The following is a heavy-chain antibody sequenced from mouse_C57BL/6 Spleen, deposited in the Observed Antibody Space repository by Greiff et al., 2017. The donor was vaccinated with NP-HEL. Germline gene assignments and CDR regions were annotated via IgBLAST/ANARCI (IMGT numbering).Heavy chain of an antibody. Sequence: VQLKQSGTVLARPGASVKMSCKTSGYTFTSYWMHWVKQRPGQGLEWIGAIYPGNSDTSYNQKFKGKAKLTAVTSASTAYMELSSLTNEDSAVYYCTRVRYGNYDYYAMGCWGQGTSVTVSS. CDR2: IYPGNSDT. J-gene: IGHJ4*01. CDR3: TRVRYGNYDYYAMGC. CDR1: GYTFTSYW. D-gene: IGHD2-10*02. V-gene: IGHV1-5*01.